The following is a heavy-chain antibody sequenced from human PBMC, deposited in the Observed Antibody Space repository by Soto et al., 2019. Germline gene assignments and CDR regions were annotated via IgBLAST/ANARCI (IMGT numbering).Heavy chain of an antibody. J-gene: IGHJ6*02. Sequence: PGESLKISCKGSGYSFTSYWIGWVRQMPGKGLEWMGIIYPGDSDTRYSPSFQGQVTISADKSISTAYLQWSSLKASDTAMYYCARARAARAFYYYNCMDVWGQGTTVTVSS. D-gene: IGHD6-6*01. CDR2: IYPGDSDT. CDR1: GYSFTSYW. V-gene: IGHV5-51*01. CDR3: ARARAARAFYYYNCMDV.